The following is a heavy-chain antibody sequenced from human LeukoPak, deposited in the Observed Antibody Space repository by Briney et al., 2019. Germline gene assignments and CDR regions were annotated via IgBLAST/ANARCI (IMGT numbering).Heavy chain of an antibody. J-gene: IGHJ2*01. V-gene: IGHV5-10-1*01. CDR2: IDPSDSYT. D-gene: IGHD1-26*01. Sequence: GESLKISCKGSGYSFTSYWISWVRQMPGKGLEWMGRIDPSDSYTNYSPSFQGHVTISADKSISTTYQQWNSLEASDTAMYYCASLNSGSYYGLGFFDLWGRGTLVTVSS. CDR1: GYSFTSYW. CDR3: ASLNSGSYYGLGFFDL.